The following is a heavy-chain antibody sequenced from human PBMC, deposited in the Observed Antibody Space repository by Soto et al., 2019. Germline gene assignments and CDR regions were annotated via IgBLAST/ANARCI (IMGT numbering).Heavy chain of an antibody. CDR3: TTEYLLTQYYDFWSGYFAL. V-gene: IGHV3-15*01. D-gene: IGHD3-3*01. J-gene: IGHJ4*02. Sequence: GGSLRLSCAASGFTFSNAWMSWVRQAPGKGLEWVGRIKSKTDGGTTDYAAPVKGRFTISRDDSKNTLYLQMNSLKTEDTAFYYCTTEYLLTQYYDFWSGYFALWGQGTLVTVSS. CDR2: IKSKTDGGTT. CDR1: GFTFSNAW.